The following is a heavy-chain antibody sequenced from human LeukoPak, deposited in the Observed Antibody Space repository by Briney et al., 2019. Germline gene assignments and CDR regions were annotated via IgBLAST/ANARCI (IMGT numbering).Heavy chain of an antibody. CDR3: ARGASCGGDCYPH. Sequence: PGGSLRLSCAASGFSFSSYGMHWVRQAPGKGLEWVSVIYTSDSTHYVDSVKGRFIISRDNSRNTLYLQMNSLRAEDTAVYYCARGASCGGDCYPHWGQGTLVTVSS. D-gene: IGHD2-21*02. CDR1: GFSFSSYG. CDR2: IYTSDST. V-gene: IGHV3-NL1*01. J-gene: IGHJ4*02.